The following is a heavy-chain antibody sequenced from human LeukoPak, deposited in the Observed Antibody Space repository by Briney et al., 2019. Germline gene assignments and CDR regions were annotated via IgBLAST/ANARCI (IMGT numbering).Heavy chain of an antibody. CDR2: IDSRNM. CDR1: RFYFPNYA. V-gene: IGHV3-21*05. D-gene: IGHD3-10*01. CDR3: ARVKFGEFGFDY. Sequence: GGSLRLSCAASRFYFPNYAMNWVRQAPGKGVEWVSYIDSRNMYYADSVKGRFTISRDNAKNSLYLQLNSLRAEDTAVYFCARVKFGEFGFDYWGQGTLVTVSS. J-gene: IGHJ4*02.